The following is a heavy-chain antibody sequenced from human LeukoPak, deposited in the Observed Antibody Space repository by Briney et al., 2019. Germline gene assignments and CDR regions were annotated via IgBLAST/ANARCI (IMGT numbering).Heavy chain of an antibody. CDR2: IKQDGSEK. CDR1: GFTFSSYW. D-gene: IGHD2-21*02. J-gene: IGHJ4*02. Sequence: PGGSLRLSCAASGFTFSSYWMSWVRQAPGKGLEWVANIKQDGSEKFYVDSVKGRFTISRDNAKNSLYLQMNSLRAEDTAVYYCAEGVGSAIDYWGQGTLVTVFS. V-gene: IGHV3-7*01. CDR3: AEGVGSAIDY.